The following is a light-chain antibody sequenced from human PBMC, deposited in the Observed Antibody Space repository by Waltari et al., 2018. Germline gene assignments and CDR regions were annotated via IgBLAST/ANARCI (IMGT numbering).Light chain of an antibody. CDR2: AVT. CDR1: SSDVGGYNY. V-gene: IGLV2-11*01. J-gene: IGLJ2*01. Sequence: QSALTQPRSVSGSPGQSVALSCTGTSSDVGGYNYVSWYQQYPGTAPNLIIYAVTKRPSGVPDRFSGSKSGNTASLTISGLQAEDEADYYCCSYAGTYTPLFGGGTKLTVL. CDR3: CSYAGTYTPL.